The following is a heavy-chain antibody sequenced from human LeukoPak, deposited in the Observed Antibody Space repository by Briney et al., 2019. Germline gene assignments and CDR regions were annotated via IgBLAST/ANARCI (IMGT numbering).Heavy chain of an antibody. CDR2: ISGSGGST. Sequence: GGSLRLSCAASGFTFSSYAMSWVRQAPGQGLEWVSAISGSGGSTYYADSVKDRFTISRDNSKNTLYLQMNSLRAEDTAVYYCAKGPSGDYYYYYMDVWGKGTTVTVSS. J-gene: IGHJ6*03. D-gene: IGHD4-17*01. CDR1: GFTFSSYA. V-gene: IGHV3-23*01. CDR3: AKGPSGDYYYYYMDV.